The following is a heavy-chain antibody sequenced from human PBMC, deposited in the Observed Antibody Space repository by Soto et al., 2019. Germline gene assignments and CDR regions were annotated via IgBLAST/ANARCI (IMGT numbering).Heavy chain of an antibody. Sequence: QVQLVESGGGVVEPGRSLRLSCAASGYTFSDHAMHWVRQAPGKGLEWLALISYDGINKNYADSVRGQFTISTYSSKKTLFLQMNSLRPEDTAVYYCFGSSGCGGQGTLFTVSS. D-gene: IGHD3-16*01. CDR3: FGSSGC. CDR2: ISYDGINK. CDR1: GYTFSDHA. J-gene: IGHJ4*02. V-gene: IGHV3-30-3*01.